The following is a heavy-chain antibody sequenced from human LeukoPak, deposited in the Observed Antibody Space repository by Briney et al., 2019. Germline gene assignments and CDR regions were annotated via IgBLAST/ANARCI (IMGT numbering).Heavy chain of an antibody. CDR1: GGSISSYY. CDR3: ARVGWYYDSSGYCYYFDY. Sequence: PSETLSLTCTVSGGSISSYYWSWIRQPPGKGLEWIGYIYYSGSTNYNPSLKSRVTISVDTSKNQFSLKLSSATAADTAVYYCARVGWYYDSSGYCYYFDYWGQGTLVTVSS. CDR2: IYYSGST. D-gene: IGHD3-22*01. V-gene: IGHV4-59*01. J-gene: IGHJ4*02.